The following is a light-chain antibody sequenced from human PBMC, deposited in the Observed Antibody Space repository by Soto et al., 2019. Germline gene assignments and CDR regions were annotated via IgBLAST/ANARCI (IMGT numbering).Light chain of an antibody. CDR1: QSVSSN. V-gene: IGKV3-15*01. Sequence: EIVMTQSPATLSVSPGERATLSCRASQSVSSNLAWYQQKPGQAPRLLIYGASTRATGIPARFSGSGSGTEFTLTISRLETEDFGVYYCQQYATSPPRTFXQGTKV. J-gene: IGKJ1*01. CDR3: QQYATSPPRT. CDR2: GAS.